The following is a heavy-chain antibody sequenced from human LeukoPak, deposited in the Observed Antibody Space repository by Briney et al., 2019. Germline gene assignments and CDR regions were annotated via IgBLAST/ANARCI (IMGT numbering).Heavy chain of an antibody. CDR2: INPNNGGT. V-gene: IGHV1-2*02. CDR3: ARDRGYGSGWYGFSFDY. Sequence: GASVKVSSKASGYTFTVNYMHWVRQAPGQGLEWMGWINPNNGGTNYARNFQGRVTMTRDTSISTAYMELSRLRSDDTAVYYCARDRGYGSGWYGFSFDYWGQGTLVTVSS. CDR1: GYTFTVNY. D-gene: IGHD6-19*01. J-gene: IGHJ4*02.